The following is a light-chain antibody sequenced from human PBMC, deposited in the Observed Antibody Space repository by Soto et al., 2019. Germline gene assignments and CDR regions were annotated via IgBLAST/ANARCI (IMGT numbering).Light chain of an antibody. J-gene: IGKJ2*01. CDR1: QDINTW. V-gene: IGKV1-5*01. Sequence: DIQMTQSPSTLSASVGDRVTITCRASQDINTWLAWYQQKPGKAPKLLVYDASILESGVPSRFSGSGYATEFTLTISGLQPDDFATYYCQQYKSYSPYTFGQGTKL. CDR3: QQYKSYSPYT. CDR2: DAS.